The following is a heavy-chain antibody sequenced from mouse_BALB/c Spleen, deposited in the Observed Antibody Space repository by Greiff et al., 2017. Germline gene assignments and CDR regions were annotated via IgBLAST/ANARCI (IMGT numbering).Heavy chain of an antibody. CDR3: AKSTGTDWYFDV. CDR1: GFSLTSYG. J-gene: IGHJ1*01. Sequence: QVQLQQSGPGLVQPSQSLSITCTASGFSLTSYGVHWVRQSPGKGLEWLGVIWSGGSTDYNAAFISRLSISKDNSKSQVFFRMNSLQANDTAIYYCAKSTGTDWYFDVWGAGTTVTVSS. CDR2: IWSGGST. D-gene: IGHD4-1*01. V-gene: IGHV2-2*02.